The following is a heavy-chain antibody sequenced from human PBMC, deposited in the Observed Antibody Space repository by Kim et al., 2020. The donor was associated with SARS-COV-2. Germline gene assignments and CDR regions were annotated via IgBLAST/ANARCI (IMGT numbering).Heavy chain of an antibody. CDR3: ARETSLHYYDSSGYYY. CDR2: MNPNSGNT. J-gene: IGHJ4*02. V-gene: IGHV1-8*01. D-gene: IGHD3-22*01. CDR1: GYTFTSYD. Sequence: ASVKVSCKASGYTFTSYDINWVRQATGQGLEWMGWMNPNSGNTGYAQKFQGRVTMTRNTSISTAYMELSSLRSEDTAVYYCARETSLHYYDSSGYYYWGQGTLVTVSS.